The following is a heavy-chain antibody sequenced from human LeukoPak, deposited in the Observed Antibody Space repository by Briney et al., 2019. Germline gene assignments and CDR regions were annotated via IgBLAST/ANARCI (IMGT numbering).Heavy chain of an antibody. V-gene: IGHV3-23*01. J-gene: IGHJ4*02. CDR2: ISSPGGNT. D-gene: IGHD4-17*01. CDR3: ARAPTVTTIFDS. Sequence: PGGSLRLSCTSSGFILSSFAMSWVRQAPGKGLEWVSSISSPGGNTFYADSVKGRFTISRDSSKNTLYLQMNSLRAEDTAVYYCARAPTVTTIFDSWGQGTLVTVSS. CDR1: GFILSSFA.